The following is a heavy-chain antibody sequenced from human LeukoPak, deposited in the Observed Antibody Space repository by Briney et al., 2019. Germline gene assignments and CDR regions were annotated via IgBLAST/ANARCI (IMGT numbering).Heavy chain of an antibody. CDR3: AHTFNFYDSSGYYYSYYFDY. V-gene: IGHV2-5*01. CDR2: TTRNDGN. CDR1: GFSLSTSGVG. D-gene: IGHD3-22*01. Sequence: SGPTLVKPTQTLTLTCTFSGFSLSTSGVGVGWIRQPPGRALEWLATTTRNDGNHYSHHLKSRLTITKDTSKNQVVLTMTNMDPVDTATYYCAHTFNFYDSSGYYYSYYFDYWGQGTLVTVSS. J-gene: IGHJ4*02.